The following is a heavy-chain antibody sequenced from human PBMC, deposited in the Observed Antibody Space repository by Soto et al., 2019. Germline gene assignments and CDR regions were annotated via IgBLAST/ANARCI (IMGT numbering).Heavy chain of an antibody. CDR3: ARAVAAYRPPEP. CDR2: INHSGST. V-gene: IGHV4-34*01. D-gene: IGHD6-19*01. J-gene: IGHJ5*02. CDR1: GGSFSGYY. Sequence: QVQLQQWGAGLLKPSETLSLTCAVYGGSFSGYYWSWIRQPPGKGLEWIGEINHSGSTNYNPSLKSRVTISVDTSKNQFSLKLSSGTAADTAVYYCARAVAAYRPPEPWGQGTLVTVSS.